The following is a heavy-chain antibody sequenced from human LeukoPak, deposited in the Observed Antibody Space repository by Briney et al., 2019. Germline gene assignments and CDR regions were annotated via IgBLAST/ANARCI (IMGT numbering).Heavy chain of an antibody. D-gene: IGHD6-19*01. CDR1: GFNYDW. CDR3: VGTSGYTSGWSGLRD. Sequence: GGSLRLSCAASGFNYDWMHWVRQAPGKGLVWVSRINGDGRDTTYVDSVKGRFTISRDNAKNTLYLQMNSLRVDDTAVYYCVGTSGYTSGWSGLRDWGREPWSPSPQ. J-gene: IGHJ4*02. V-gene: IGHV3-74*01. CDR2: INGDGRDT.